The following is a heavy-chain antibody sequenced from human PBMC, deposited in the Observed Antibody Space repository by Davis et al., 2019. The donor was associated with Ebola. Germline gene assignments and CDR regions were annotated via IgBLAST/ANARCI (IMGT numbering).Heavy chain of an antibody. J-gene: IGHJ4*02. D-gene: IGHD4-17*01. Sequence: AASSMVSCNASCYIFTLYAIHWVRQAPGHRLEWMGWINARNGDTKYSQKFQGRVTFTRDTSASTAYMELSSLRSEDTALYYCAMTTVTLQRFDYWGQGTLVTVSS. CDR1: CYIFTLYA. CDR3: AMTTVTLQRFDY. CDR2: INARNGDT. V-gene: IGHV1-3*01.